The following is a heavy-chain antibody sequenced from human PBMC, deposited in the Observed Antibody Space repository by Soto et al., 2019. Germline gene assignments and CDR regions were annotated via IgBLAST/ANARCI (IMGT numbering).Heavy chain of an antibody. CDR3: AREDDGGDRDYYGLDV. D-gene: IGHD2-21*02. Sequence: QVQLQESGPGLVRPSQTLSLTCTVSGGSISSESYHWTWIRQAPGKGLEWIGYIHYSGSVHYNPSLHSRLTMSVDRSKNLFSLTLSSVTAADTAVYFCAREDDGGDRDYYGLDVWGQGTTVTVSS. V-gene: IGHV4-30-4*01. J-gene: IGHJ6*02. CDR1: GGSISSESYH. CDR2: IHYSGSV.